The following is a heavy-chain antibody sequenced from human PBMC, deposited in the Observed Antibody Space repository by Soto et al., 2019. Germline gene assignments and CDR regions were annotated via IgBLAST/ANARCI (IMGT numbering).Heavy chain of an antibody. D-gene: IGHD1-26*01. CDR3: AREMGVIGAPGYTWFDP. CDR1: GYTFSDYY. V-gene: IGHV1-2*02. CDR2: INPSSGGT. Sequence: ASVKVSCKASGYTFSDYYVHWVREAPGQGLEWMGWINPSSGGTIYTQRFQGRVTMTRDTSINTVYMELSRLTSDDTAVYYCAREMGVIGAPGYTWFDPWGQGALVTVSS. J-gene: IGHJ5*02.